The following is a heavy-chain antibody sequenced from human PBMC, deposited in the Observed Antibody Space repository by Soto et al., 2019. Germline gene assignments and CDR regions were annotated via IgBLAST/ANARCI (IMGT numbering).Heavy chain of an antibody. CDR2: IYYSGST. CDR1: GGSISSSSYY. Sequence: SATLSLTCTVSGGSISSSSYYWGWIRQPPGKGLEWIGSIYYSGSTYYNPALKSRVTISVDTSKNQFSLKLSSVTAADTAVYYCARDVSPTYWGQGMLVS. J-gene: IGHJ4*02. V-gene: IGHV4-39*02. CDR3: ARDVSPTY.